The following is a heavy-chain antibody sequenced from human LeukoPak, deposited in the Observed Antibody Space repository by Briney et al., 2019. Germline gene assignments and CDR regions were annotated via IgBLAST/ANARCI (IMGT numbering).Heavy chain of an antibody. D-gene: IGHD2-2*01. V-gene: IGHV4-61*02. CDR2: IYTSGST. Sequence: SETLSLTCTVSGGSISSGSYYWSWIRQPAGKGLEWIGRIYTSGSTNYNPSLKSRVTISVDTSKNQFSLKLSSVTAADTAVYYCARDIYCSSTSCSYDAFDIWGQGTMVTVSS. CDR3: ARDIYCSSTSCSYDAFDI. CDR1: GGSISSGSYY. J-gene: IGHJ3*02.